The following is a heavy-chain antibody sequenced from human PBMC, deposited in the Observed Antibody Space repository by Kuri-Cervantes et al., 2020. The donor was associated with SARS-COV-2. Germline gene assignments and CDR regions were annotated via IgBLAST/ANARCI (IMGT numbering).Heavy chain of an antibody. D-gene: IGHD5/OR15-5a*01. V-gene: IGHV3-30*07. Sequence: GGSLRLSCAASGFTFSSYAMHWVRQAPGKGLEWVAVISYDGSNKYYADSVKGRFTISRDNSKNTLYLQMNSLRAEDTAVYYCARMESTADWYFDLWGRGTLVTVSS. CDR1: GFTFSSYA. CDR2: ISYDGSNK. CDR3: ARMESTADWYFDL. J-gene: IGHJ2*01.